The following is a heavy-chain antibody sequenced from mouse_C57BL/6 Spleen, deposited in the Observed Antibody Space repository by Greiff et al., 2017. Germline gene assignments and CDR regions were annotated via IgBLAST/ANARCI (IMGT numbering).Heavy chain of an antibody. CDR3: ARRRDDYDEMDY. CDR1: GYAFSRYW. J-gene: IGHJ4*01. D-gene: IGHD2-4*01. Sequence: QVQLQQSGAQLVKPGASVKISCKASGYAFSRYWMNWVKQRPGKGLDRIGQIYPGDGVPSYNGKFKGKATLTADKSSSTAYMQLISLTSEDSAVYFCARRRDDYDEMDYWGQGTSVTVSS. CDR2: IYPGDGVP. V-gene: IGHV1-80*01.